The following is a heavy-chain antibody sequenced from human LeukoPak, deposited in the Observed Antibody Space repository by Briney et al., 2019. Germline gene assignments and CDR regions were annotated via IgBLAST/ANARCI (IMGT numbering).Heavy chain of an antibody. CDR3: ARIPRGDLRGFDY. CDR2: ISSSGSLI. J-gene: IGHJ4*02. Sequence: PGGSLRLSCAASGFTFSSYEMNWVRQAPGEGLEWISYISSSGSLIYYTDSVKGRFTISRDNAKSSLYLQMNSLTVEDTAVYYCARIPRGDLRGFDYWGQGTLVTVSS. D-gene: IGHD3-10*01. CDR1: GFTFSSYE. V-gene: IGHV3-48*03.